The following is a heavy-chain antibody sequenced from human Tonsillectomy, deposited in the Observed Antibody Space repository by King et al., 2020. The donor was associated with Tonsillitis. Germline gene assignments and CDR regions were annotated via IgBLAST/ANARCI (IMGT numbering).Heavy chain of an antibody. Sequence: QLVQAGAEVKKPGESLKISCKGSGYTFTIHWIGWVRQMPGKGLEWMGIIYPGDSDSRYSPSFQGQGTISADKSLNTAYVQWSSLKASGTAMYYCAGLYGSGDSCYPGALNPHDDLDIWGQGTMVTVSS. CDR2: IYPGDSDS. V-gene: IGHV5-51*01. CDR1: GYTFTIHW. D-gene: IGHD2-15*01. CDR3: AGLYGSGDSCYPGALNPHDDLDI. J-gene: IGHJ3*02.